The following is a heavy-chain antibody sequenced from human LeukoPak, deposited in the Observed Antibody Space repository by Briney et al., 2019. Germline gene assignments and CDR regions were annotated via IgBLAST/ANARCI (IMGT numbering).Heavy chain of an antibody. V-gene: IGHV4-38-2*02. D-gene: IGHD3-22*01. J-gene: IGHJ3*02. Sequence: TSETLSLTCTVSGYSISSGYYWGWIRQPPGKGLEWIGSIYHSGSTYYNPSLKSRVTISVDTSKNQFSLKLSSVTAADTAVYYCARATPPPYYDSSGHDAFDIWGQGTMVTVSS. CDR3: ARATPPPYYDSSGHDAFDI. CDR1: GYSISSGYY. CDR2: IYHSGST.